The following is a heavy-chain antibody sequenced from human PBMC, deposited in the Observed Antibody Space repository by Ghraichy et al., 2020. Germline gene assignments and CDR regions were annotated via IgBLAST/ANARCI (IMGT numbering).Heavy chain of an antibody. CDR2: TYPGDSDT. CDR1: GYIFPNYW. D-gene: IGHD2-15*01. CDR3: GRCSGRGTSCYYFDY. J-gene: IGHJ4*02. V-gene: IGHV5-51*01. Sequence: GESLNISCKTSGYIFPNYWIGWVRQMPGKGLEWMGSTYPGDSDTRYTASFQGQVTISADKSITTAYLQWSSLKASDTTMYYCGRCSGRGTSCYYFDYWGQGTLVTVSS.